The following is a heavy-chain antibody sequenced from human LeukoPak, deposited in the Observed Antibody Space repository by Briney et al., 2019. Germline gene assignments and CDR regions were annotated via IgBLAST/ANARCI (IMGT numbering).Heavy chain of an antibody. CDR3: ARGGGSSSWFDY. D-gene: IGHD6-13*01. CDR1: GGSISTSY. CDR2: IYYSGNT. Sequence: SETLSLTCTVSGGSISTSYWSWIRQPPGKGLEWIGYIYYSGNTNYNPSLKNRVTISGDTSKNQFSLKLSSVTAADAGVYYCARGGGSSSWFDYWGQGTLVTVSS. V-gene: IGHV4-59*01. J-gene: IGHJ4*02.